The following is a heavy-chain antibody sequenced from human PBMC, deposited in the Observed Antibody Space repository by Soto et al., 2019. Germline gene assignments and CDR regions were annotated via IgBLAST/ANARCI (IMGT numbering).Heavy chain of an antibody. V-gene: IGHV3-30-3*01. CDR3: ARGRYYDSREDAFDI. Sequence: GGSLRLSCAASGFTFSSYAMHWVRQAPGKGLEWVAVISYDGSNKYYADSVKGRFTISRDNSKNTLYLQMNSLRAEDTAVYYCARGRYYDSREDAFDIWGQGTMVTVSS. J-gene: IGHJ3*02. D-gene: IGHD3-22*01. CDR1: GFTFSSYA. CDR2: ISYDGSNK.